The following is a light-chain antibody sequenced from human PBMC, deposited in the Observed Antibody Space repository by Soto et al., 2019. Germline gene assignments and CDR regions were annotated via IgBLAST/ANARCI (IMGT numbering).Light chain of an antibody. CDR1: QTVSESY. CDR2: GAS. J-gene: IGKJ2*01. V-gene: IGKV3-20*01. CDR3: QQYGSSPYT. Sequence: EIVLTQSPGTLSLSPGERATLSCRASQTVSESYLAWYQQKPGQAPRLLIYGASSRATGIPDRFSGSGSGTDFTLTISRLEPEDFAVYYCQQYGSSPYTFGQGTKLEIK.